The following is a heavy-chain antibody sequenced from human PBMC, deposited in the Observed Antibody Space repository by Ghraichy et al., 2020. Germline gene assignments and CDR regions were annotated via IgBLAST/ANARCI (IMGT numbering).Heavy chain of an antibody. CDR3: ARGQDPRKTGY. CDR1: GGSSSGYY. CDR2: IHHFEGT. V-gene: IGHV4-34*01. J-gene: IGHJ4*02. Sequence: ETLSLTCAVHGGSSSGYYWSWIRQPPGKGLEWIGEIHHFEGTNYNPSLKSRVTMSEDTSKNQVSLKLTSVTAADTAVYYCARGQDPRKTGYWGQGTLVTVSS.